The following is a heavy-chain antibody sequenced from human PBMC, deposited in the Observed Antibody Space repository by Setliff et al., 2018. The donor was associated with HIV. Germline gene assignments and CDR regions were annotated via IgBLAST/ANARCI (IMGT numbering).Heavy chain of an antibody. Sequence: LSLTCTVSGSSVSSNYYWAWIRQAPGKGLEWIGCIDASANTYYIPSLKSRATISIDTSKNQLSLKLRSVTAADTAVYYCARIGSGWSVGWFDPWGQGTLVTVSS. CDR2: IDASANT. CDR1: GSSVSSNYY. D-gene: IGHD6-13*01. CDR3: ARIGSGWSVGWFDP. V-gene: IGHV4-38-2*02. J-gene: IGHJ5*02.